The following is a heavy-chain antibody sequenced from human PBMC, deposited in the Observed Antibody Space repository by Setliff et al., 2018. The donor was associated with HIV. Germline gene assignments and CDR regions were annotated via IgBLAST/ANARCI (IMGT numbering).Heavy chain of an antibody. J-gene: IGHJ4*02. CDR2: ISSISTYI. Sequence: ETLSLSCAASGFTFSSYSMNWVRRAPGKGLEWVSSISSISTYIYYADSVKGRFMFSRDTTKTSFYLQMNSLRAEDTAIYYCARDWRSGYDLNFDYWGQGTLVTVSS. V-gene: IGHV3-21*01. CDR1: GFTFSSYS. D-gene: IGHD5-12*01. CDR3: ARDWRSGYDLNFDY.